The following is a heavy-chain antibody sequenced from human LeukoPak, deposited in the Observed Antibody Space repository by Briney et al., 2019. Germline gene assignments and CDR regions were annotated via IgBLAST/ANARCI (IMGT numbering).Heavy chain of an antibody. J-gene: IGHJ6*03. V-gene: IGHV4-34*01. CDR2: INQSGST. Sequence: PSETLSLTCAVYGGSFSGYYWSWIRQPPGKGLEWIGEINQSGSTNYNPSLKSRVTISVDTSKNQFSLKLSSVTAADTAVYYCASNPVTTYYYYMDVWGKGTTVTVSS. CDR3: ASNPVTTYYYYMDV. CDR1: GGSFSGYY. D-gene: IGHD4-17*01.